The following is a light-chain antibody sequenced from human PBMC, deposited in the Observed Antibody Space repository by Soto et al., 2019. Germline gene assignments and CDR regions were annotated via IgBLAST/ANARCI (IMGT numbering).Light chain of an antibody. V-gene: IGLV1-44*01. CDR1: SSNIGSNT. J-gene: IGLJ1*01. CDR3: AAWDDSLNGYYV. CDR2: SNN. Sequence: QSVLTQPPSASGHPGQRVTISCSGSSSNIGSNTVNWYQQLPGTAPKLLIYSNNQRPSGVPDRFSGSKSGTSASLAISGLQSEDEADYYCAAWDDSLNGYYVFGTGTKVTVL.